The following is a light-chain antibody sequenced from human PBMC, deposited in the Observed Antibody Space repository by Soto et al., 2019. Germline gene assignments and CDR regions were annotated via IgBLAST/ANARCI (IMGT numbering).Light chain of an antibody. Sequence: EIVMTQSPATLSVSPGDRATLSCRASQSVSSNLAWYQQKPGQPPRLLIYGASTRATGIPARFSGSGSVTKFTLTISSLQSEDFAIYYCQQYDYWPVMFGQGTKV. CDR1: QSVSSN. CDR3: QQYDYWPVM. CDR2: GAS. J-gene: IGKJ1*01. V-gene: IGKV3-15*01.